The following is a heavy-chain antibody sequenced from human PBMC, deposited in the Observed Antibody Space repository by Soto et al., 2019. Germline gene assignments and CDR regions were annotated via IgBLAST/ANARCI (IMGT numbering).Heavy chain of an antibody. Sequence: ASVKVSCKASGYTFTSYAMHWVRQAPGQRLEWMGWINAGNGNTKYSQKFQGRATITRDTSASTAYMELSSLRSEDTAVYYCASGGDSIGYALLDYYGQGTPVTVSS. D-gene: IGHD3-22*01. V-gene: IGHV1-3*01. CDR2: INAGNGNT. CDR3: ASGGDSIGYALLDY. CDR1: GYTFTSYA. J-gene: IGHJ4*02.